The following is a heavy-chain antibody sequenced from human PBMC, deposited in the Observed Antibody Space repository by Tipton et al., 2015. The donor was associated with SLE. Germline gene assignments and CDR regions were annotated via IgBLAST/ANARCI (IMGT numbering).Heavy chain of an antibody. J-gene: IGHJ6*02. Sequence: QSGAEVKKPGASVKVSCKASGYTFTSHGISWVRQAPGQGLEWMGWISTSNHNTIYAQNLQGRVTMTTDTSTSTAYMELRSLRSDDTAVYYCAREYYSNYYGLDVWGQGTTVTVSS. CDR1: GYTFTSHG. V-gene: IGHV1-18*01. CDR2: ISTSNHNT. D-gene: IGHD4-11*01. CDR3: AREYYSNYYGLDV.